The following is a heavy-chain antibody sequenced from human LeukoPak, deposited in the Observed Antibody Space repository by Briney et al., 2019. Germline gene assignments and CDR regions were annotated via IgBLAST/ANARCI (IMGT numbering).Heavy chain of an antibody. Sequence: GESLEISCKGSGYSFTSYWIGWVRQMPGKGLEWMGIIYPGDSDTRYSPSFQGQVTISADKSISTAYLQWSSLKASDTAMYYCARVGSEGYCSSTSCYNWFDPWGQGTLVTVSS. V-gene: IGHV5-51*01. J-gene: IGHJ5*02. D-gene: IGHD2-2*01. CDR3: ARVGSEGYCSSTSCYNWFDP. CDR1: GYSFTSYW. CDR2: IYPGDSDT.